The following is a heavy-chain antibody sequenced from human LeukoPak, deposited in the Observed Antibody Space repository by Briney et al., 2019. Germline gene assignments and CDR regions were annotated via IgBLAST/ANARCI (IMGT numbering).Heavy chain of an antibody. J-gene: IGHJ4*02. CDR2: ISSSSSYI. D-gene: IGHD3-10*01. CDR1: GFTFSSYS. V-gene: IGHV3-21*01. CDR3: ARVSGVGDLSSYYFDY. Sequence: PGGSLRLSCAASGFTFSSYSMNWVRQAPGKGLEWVSSISSSSSYIYYADSVKGRFTISRDNAKNSLYLQMNSLRAEDTAVYYCARVSGVGDLSSYYFDYWGQGTLVTVSS.